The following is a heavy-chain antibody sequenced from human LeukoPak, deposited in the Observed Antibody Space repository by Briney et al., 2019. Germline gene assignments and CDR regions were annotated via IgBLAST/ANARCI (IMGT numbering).Heavy chain of an antibody. D-gene: IGHD2-8*02. J-gene: IGHJ4*02. CDR1: GGSISSSSYS. Sequence: SETLSLTCTVSGGSISSSSYSWGWIRQPPGKGLEWIGSIYYSGSTYYNPSLKSRVTISVDTSKNQFSLKLSSVTAADTAVYYCARISWWVDYWGQGTLVTVSS. V-gene: IGHV4-39*01. CDR3: ARISWWVDY. CDR2: IYYSGST.